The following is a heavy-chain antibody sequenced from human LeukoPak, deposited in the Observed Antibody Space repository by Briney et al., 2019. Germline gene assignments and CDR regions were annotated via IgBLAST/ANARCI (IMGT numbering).Heavy chain of an antibody. Sequence: GGSLRLSCAASGFTFSSYGMHWVRQAPGKGPEWVAFIRYDGSNKYYADSVKGRFTISRDNSKNTLYLQMNSLRAEDTAVYYCAKDLYYDFWSGYFYAFDIWGQGTMVTVSS. D-gene: IGHD3-3*01. V-gene: IGHV3-30*02. J-gene: IGHJ3*02. CDR1: GFTFSSYG. CDR3: AKDLYYDFWSGYFYAFDI. CDR2: IRYDGSNK.